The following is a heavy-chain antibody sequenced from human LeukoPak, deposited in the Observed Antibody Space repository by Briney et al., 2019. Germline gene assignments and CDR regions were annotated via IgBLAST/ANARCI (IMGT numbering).Heavy chain of an antibody. J-gene: IGHJ5*02. V-gene: IGHV4-61*02. D-gene: IGHD2-2*01. CDR3: ASGGYWFDP. Sequence: PSETLSLTCTVSGGSISSGSYYWSWIRQPAGKGLEWIGRIYTSGSTNYNPSLKSRVTISVDTSKNQFSLKLSSVTAADTAVYYCASGGYWFDPWGQGTLVTVSS. CDR2: IYTSGST. CDR1: GGSISSGSYY.